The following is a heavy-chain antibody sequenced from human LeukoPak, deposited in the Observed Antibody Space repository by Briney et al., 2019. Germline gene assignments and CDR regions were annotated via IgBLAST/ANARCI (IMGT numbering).Heavy chain of an antibody. CDR1: VFSFDSYG. D-gene: IGHD1-26*01. CDR3: AKDTGPDRALELFDI. Sequence: GGCVRLSCAASVFSFDSYGMTWVRHAPGKGLEWVAIIKEDGSQKYYADSVKGRFTISRDNSKNTLYLQMNSLRAEDTAVYYCAKDTGPDRALELFDIWGQGTMVTVSS. V-gene: IGHV3-30*02. J-gene: IGHJ3*02. CDR2: IKEDGSQK.